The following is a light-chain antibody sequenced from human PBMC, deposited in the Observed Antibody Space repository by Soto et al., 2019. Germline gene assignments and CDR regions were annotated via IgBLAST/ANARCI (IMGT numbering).Light chain of an antibody. CDR1: SSNIGSNT. V-gene: IGLV1-44*01. J-gene: IGLJ3*02. CDR3: AAWDDSLNGPV. CDR2: NND. Sequence: QAVLTQPPSASGTPGQRVTISCSGSSSNIGSNTVNWYHHLPGTAPKILIYNNDQRPSGVPDRFSGSKSGTSASLAIRGLQSEDEADYYCAAWDDSLNGPVFGGGTKVTVL.